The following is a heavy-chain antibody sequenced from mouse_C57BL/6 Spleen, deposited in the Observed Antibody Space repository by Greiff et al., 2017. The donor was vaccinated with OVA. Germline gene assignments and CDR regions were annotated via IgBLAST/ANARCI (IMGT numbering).Heavy chain of an antibody. CDR1: GYTFTSYW. J-gene: IGHJ1*03. CDR3: ARERITTVVEWYFEG. D-gene: IGHD1-1*01. CDR2: IYPGSGST. V-gene: IGHV1-55*01. Sequence: QVQLQQPGAELVKPGASVKMSCKASGYTFTSYWITWVKQRPGQGLEWIGDIYPGSGSTNYNEKFKSKATLTVDTSSSTAYMQLSSLTSEDSAVYDGARERITTVVEWYFEGWGTGTTVTVAS.